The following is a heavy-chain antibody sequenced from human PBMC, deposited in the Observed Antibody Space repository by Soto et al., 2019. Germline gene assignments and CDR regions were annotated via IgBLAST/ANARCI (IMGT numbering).Heavy chain of an antibody. CDR1: GGSISSYY. D-gene: IGHD3-3*01. J-gene: IGHJ3*02. Sequence: QVQLQESGPGLVKPSETLSLTCTVSGGSISSYYWSWIRQPPGKGLEWIGYIYYSGSTNYNPSLKSRVTISVDTSKNQFSLKLSSVTAADTAVYYCARGWSCFRVGDDAFDIWGQGTMVTVSS. V-gene: IGHV4-59*01. CDR2: IYYSGST. CDR3: ARGWSCFRVGDDAFDI.